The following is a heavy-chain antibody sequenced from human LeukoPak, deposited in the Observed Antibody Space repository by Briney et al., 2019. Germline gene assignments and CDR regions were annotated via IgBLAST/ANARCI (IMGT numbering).Heavy chain of an antibody. V-gene: IGHV3-21*01. Sequence: KSGGSLRLSCAASGLTFSGYSMNWVRQAPGKGLEWVSSISSSSSYIYYADSVKGRFTISRDNAKNSLYLQMNSLRAEDTAVYYCARDRWELLLPYYYYYGMDVWGQGTTVTVSS. J-gene: IGHJ6*02. CDR1: GLTFSGYS. D-gene: IGHD1-26*01. CDR2: ISSSSSYI. CDR3: ARDRWELLLPYYYYYGMDV.